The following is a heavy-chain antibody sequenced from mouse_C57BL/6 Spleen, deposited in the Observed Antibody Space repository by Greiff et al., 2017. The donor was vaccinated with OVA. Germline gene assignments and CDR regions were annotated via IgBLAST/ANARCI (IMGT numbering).Heavy chain of an antibody. CDR3: ARYNWDWYFDV. CDR2: IDPSDSYT. J-gene: IGHJ1*03. D-gene: IGHD4-1*01. CDR1: GYTFTSYW. Sequence: QVHVKQPGAELVMPGASVKLSCKASGYTFTSYWMHWVKQRPGQGLEWIGEIDPSDSYTNYNQKFKGKSTLTVDKSSSTAYMQLRRLTSEDSAVYYCARYNWDWYFDVWGTGTTVTGSS. V-gene: IGHV1-69*01.